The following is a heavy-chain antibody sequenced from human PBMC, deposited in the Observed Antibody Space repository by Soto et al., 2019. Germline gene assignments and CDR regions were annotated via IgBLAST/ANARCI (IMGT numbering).Heavy chain of an antibody. J-gene: IGHJ6*02. CDR1: GYSFTSYW. CDR3: AIHVDCEKSINGYNFWSGYSGDYYYYYGMDF. CDR2: IDPSDSYT. V-gene: IGHV5-10-1*01. D-gene: IGHD3-3*01. Sequence: GESLQISFKGSGYSFTSYWISWVRQMPVKGLEWMGRIDPSDSYTNYSPSFQGYVTISADKSISTAYLQWSSLKASDTAMYYCAIHVDCEKSINGYNFWSGYSGDYYYYYGMDFVGHWT.